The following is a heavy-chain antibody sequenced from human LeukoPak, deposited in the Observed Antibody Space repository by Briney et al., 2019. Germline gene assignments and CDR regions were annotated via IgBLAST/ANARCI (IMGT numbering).Heavy chain of an antibody. Sequence: SETLSLTCAVSGYSISSGYYWGWIRQTPGKGLEWIGSIYHSGSTYYNPSLKSRFTISVDTSKNQFSLKLSSVTAADTAVYYCARPGEYSSSSEGWFDPWGQGTLVTVSS. CDR3: ARPGEYSSSSEGWFDP. CDR1: GYSISSGYY. J-gene: IGHJ5*02. V-gene: IGHV4-38-2*01. CDR2: IYHSGST. D-gene: IGHD6-6*01.